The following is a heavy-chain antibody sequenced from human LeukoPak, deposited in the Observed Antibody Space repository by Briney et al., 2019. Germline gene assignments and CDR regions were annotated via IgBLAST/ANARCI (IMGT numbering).Heavy chain of an antibody. V-gene: IGHV3-11*01. J-gene: IGHJ4*02. CDR3: ARDRVTMVRGVILERYFDY. Sequence: GGSLRLSCAASGFTFSDYYMSWIRQAPGKGLEWVSYISSSGSTKYYADSVKGRFTISRDNAKNSLYLQMNSLRAEDTAVYYCARDRVTMVRGVILERYFDYWGQGTLVTVSS. CDR2: ISSSGSTK. D-gene: IGHD3-10*01. CDR1: GFTFSDYY.